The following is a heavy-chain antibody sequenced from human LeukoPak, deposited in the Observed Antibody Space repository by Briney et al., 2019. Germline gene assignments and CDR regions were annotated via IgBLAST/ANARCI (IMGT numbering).Heavy chain of an antibody. D-gene: IGHD1-26*01. CDR2: INPSGGST. V-gene: IGHV1-46*01. CDR3: ARAGATGGAYFDY. CDR1: GYTLTSYH. Sequence: EASVKVSCKASGYTLTSYHMHWVRQAPGQGLDWLGIINPSGGSTSYAQKFQGRVTMTRDTSTSTVYMELSSLRSEDTAVYYCARAGATGGAYFDYWGQGTLVTVSS. J-gene: IGHJ4*02.